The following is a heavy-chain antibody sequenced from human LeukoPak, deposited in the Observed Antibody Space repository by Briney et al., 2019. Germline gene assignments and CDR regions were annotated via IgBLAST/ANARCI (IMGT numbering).Heavy chain of an antibody. J-gene: IGHJ3*02. Sequence: GGSLRLSCAASGFTFSSYAMNWVRQAPGKGLEWVSYISSSGNTISYADSVKGRFTISRDNAKNSLYLQVISLRAEDTAVYYCARGPSIAARYDAFDIWGQGTMVTVSS. CDR2: ISSSGNTI. V-gene: IGHV3-48*03. CDR1: GFTFSSYA. CDR3: ARGPSIAARYDAFDI. D-gene: IGHD6-6*01.